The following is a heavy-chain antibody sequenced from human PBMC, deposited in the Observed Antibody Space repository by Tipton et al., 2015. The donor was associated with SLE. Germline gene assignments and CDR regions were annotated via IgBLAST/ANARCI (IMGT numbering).Heavy chain of an antibody. CDR3: AKDRVIAAAGPFDY. J-gene: IGHJ4*02. V-gene: IGHV3-30*02. D-gene: IGHD6-13*01. CDR2: IRYDGSNK. CDR1: GFTFSSYG. Sequence: SLRLSCAASGFTFSSYGMHWVRQAPGKGLEWVAFIRYDGSNKYYADSVKGRLTISRDNSKNTLYLQMNSLRAEDTAVYYCAKDRVIAAAGPFDYWGQGTLVTVSS.